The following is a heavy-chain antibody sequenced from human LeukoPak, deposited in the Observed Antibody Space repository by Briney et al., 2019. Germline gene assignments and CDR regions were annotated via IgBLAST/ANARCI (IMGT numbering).Heavy chain of an antibody. CDR1: GFTFDDYA. Sequence: GGSLRLSCAVSGFTFDDYAMSWVRQAPGKGLEWVSGINWNGGSTGYADSVKGRFTISRDNAKNSLYLQMNSLRAEDTALYYCARVGAINYYYYYMDVWGKGTTVTVSS. D-gene: IGHD1-26*01. CDR2: INWNGGST. V-gene: IGHV3-20*04. CDR3: ARVGAINYYYYYMDV. J-gene: IGHJ6*03.